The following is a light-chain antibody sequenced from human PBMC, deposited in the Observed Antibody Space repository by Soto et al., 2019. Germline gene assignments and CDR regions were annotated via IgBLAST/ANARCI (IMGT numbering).Light chain of an antibody. CDR3: QQFNDWPRT. CDR2: GAS. V-gene: IGKV3-15*01. CDR1: QSVSSY. J-gene: IGKJ1*01. Sequence: EIVLTQSPATLSLSPGERATLSCRASQSVSSYLAWYQQKPGQAPRLLIYGASTRATGIPARFSGSGSGTEFTLTISNLQSEDFAIYYCQQFNDWPRTFGQGTKV.